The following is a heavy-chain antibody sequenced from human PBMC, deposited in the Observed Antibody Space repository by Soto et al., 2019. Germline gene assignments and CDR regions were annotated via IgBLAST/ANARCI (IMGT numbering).Heavy chain of an antibody. V-gene: IGHV4-39*01. Sequence: PSETLSLTCTVSCGSISSSSYYWGWIRQPPGKGLEWIGSIYYSGSTYYNPSLKSRVTISVDTSKNQFSLKLSSVTAADTAVYYCARLAIFYGMDVWGQGTTVTVSS. D-gene: IGHD3-9*01. CDR2: IYYSGST. CDR1: CGSISSSSYY. CDR3: ARLAIFYGMDV. J-gene: IGHJ6*02.